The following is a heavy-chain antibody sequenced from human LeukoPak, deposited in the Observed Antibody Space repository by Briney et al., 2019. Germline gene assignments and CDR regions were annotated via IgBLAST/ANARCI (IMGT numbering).Heavy chain of an antibody. D-gene: IGHD1-26*01. CDR2: IYYSGST. V-gene: IGHV4-39*07. CDR3: ATPLGVGAAYYFDY. J-gene: IGHJ4*02. Sequence: SETLSLTCTVSGGSISSSSYYWGWIRQPPGKGLKWIGSIYYSGSTYYNPSLKSRVTISVDTSKNQFSLKLSSVTAADTAVYYCATPLGVGAAYYFDYWGQGTLVTVSS. CDR1: GGSISSSSYY.